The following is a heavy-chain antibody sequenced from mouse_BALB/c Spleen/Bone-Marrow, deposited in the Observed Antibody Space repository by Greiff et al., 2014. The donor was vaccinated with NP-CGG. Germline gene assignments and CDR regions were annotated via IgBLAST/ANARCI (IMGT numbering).Heavy chain of an antibody. D-gene: IGHD1-2*01. Sequence: EVKLVESGPALVKPSQSLSLTCTVTGYSITSGYSWHWIRQFPGNTLEWMGYIHCSGGTNYNPSLKSRISITRDTSKNQFFLQLNSVTTEDTATYYCARWNGYYAMDYWGQETSVTVSS. CDR1: GYSITSGYS. CDR2: IHCSGGT. V-gene: IGHV3-1*02. J-gene: IGHJ4*01. CDR3: ARWNGYYAMDY.